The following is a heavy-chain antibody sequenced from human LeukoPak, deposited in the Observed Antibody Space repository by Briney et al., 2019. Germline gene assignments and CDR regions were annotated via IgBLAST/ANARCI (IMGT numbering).Heavy chain of an antibody. D-gene: IGHD3-22*01. CDR1: GFTFSSYA. CDR3: AKMAESITMIVVVIYFDY. Sequence: GGSLRLSCAASGFTFSSYAMSWVRQAPGKGLEWVSAISGSGGSTYYADSVKGRFTISRDNSKNTLYLQMNSLRAEDTAVYYCAKMAESITMIVVVIYFDYWGQGTLVTVSS. V-gene: IGHV3-23*01. CDR2: ISGSGGST. J-gene: IGHJ4*02.